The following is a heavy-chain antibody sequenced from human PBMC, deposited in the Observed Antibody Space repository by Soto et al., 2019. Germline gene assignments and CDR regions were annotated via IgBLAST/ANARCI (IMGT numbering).Heavy chain of an antibody. CDR2: IYYSGGT. V-gene: IGHV4-38-2*01. Sequence: SETLSLTCAVSGYSISSGYYGGWFRQPPRKELDWIGCIYYSGGTYYNPSLNSRVTISVVTSKNQFSLKLSSVPAAGTAVYYCARCDRSTFYYDSSSHQSAFDIWGQGTMVTVSS. D-gene: IGHD3-22*01. J-gene: IGHJ3*02. CDR1: GYSISSGYY. CDR3: ARCDRSTFYYDSSSHQSAFDI.